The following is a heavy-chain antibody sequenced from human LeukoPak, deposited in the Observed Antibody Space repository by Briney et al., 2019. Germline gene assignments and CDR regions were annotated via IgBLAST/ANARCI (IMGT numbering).Heavy chain of an antibody. D-gene: IGHD3-22*01. Sequence: PSETLSLTCTVSGGSISSYHWSWIRQPPGKGLEWIGNIYYSGSTYYNPSLKSRVTISVDTSKNQFSLNLSSVTAADTAVYFCARRHGDSSGFAYWGQGTLVTVSS. V-gene: IGHV4-59*08. CDR2: IYYSGST. CDR1: GGSISSYH. CDR3: ARRHGDSSGFAY. J-gene: IGHJ4*02.